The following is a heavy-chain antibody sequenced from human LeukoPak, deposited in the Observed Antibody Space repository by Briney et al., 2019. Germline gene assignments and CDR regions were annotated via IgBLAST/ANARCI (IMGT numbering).Heavy chain of an antibody. D-gene: IGHD1-26*01. J-gene: IGHJ5*02. CDR3: ARAGKVEWFDP. CDR1: GFSFSRFW. Sequence: GGSLRLSCAASGFSFSRFWMTWVRQAPGKGLEWVANIDEEGSEKYYVDSVKGRFTISRDNTKNSVFLQMDNLRAEDTAIYYCARAGKVEWFDPWGQGTPVTVSS. V-gene: IGHV3-7*01. CDR2: IDEEGSEK.